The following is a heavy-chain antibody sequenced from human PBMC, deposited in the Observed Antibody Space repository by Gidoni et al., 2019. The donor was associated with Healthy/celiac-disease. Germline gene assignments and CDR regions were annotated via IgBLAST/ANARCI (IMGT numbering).Heavy chain of an antibody. V-gene: IGHV1-18*01. Sequence: QVQLVQSGAAVKKPGASVKVSCKASGYPFTSYGISWVRQAPGQGLGWMGWISAYNGNTNYAQKLQGRVTMTTDTSTSTAYMELRSLRSDDTAVYYCARGGGGYCTGGVCYTYYYYYGMDVWGQGTTVTVSS. CDR1: GYPFTSYG. CDR3: ARGGGGYCTGGVCYTYYYYYGMDV. J-gene: IGHJ6*02. D-gene: IGHD2-8*02. CDR2: ISAYNGNT.